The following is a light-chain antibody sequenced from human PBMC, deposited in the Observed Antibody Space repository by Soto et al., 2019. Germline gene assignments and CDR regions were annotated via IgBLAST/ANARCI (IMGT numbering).Light chain of an antibody. J-gene: IGKJ1*01. Sequence: EIVMTQSPAPLSVSPGERVTLSCRASQSVRRNLAWYQQKPGQPPRLLIYGASTRLTGVPGRFSGSGSGTEFTLTISSLQSEDFAVYYCQQYYNWWTFGQGTKVESK. CDR3: QQYYNWWT. V-gene: IGKV3-15*01. CDR1: QSVRRN. CDR2: GAS.